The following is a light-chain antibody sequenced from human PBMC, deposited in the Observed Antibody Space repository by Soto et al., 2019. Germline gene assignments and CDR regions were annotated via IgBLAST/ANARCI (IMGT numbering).Light chain of an antibody. Sequence: QTVVTQEPSLTVSPGGTVTLTCASSSGPVTSGYYPNWFQQKSGQAPRSLIYSVSNRHSWTPARFSGSLLGGKAALTLSGVPPEDEAEYYCLLYYAGSEIFGGGTKLTVL. CDR3: LLYYAGSEI. CDR2: SVS. V-gene: IGLV7-43*01. CDR1: SGPVTSGYY. J-gene: IGLJ2*01.